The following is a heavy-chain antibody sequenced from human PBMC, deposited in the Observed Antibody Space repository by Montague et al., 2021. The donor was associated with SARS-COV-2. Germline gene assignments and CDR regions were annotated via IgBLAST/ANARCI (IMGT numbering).Heavy chain of an antibody. V-gene: IGHV4-39*01. CDR3: ARRPGTFGAAFDI. D-gene: IGHD3-10*01. CDR2: IYHSGGT. CDR1: GGSISSDSFY. Sequence: SETLSLTCTVSGGSISSDSFYWGRLRQPPGKGLVWIGLIYHSGGTYNGPSLKRRFSISVDTSKNQLSLKVTAVTAADTAVYYCARRPGTFGAAFDIWGLGTMVTVSA. J-gene: IGHJ3*02.